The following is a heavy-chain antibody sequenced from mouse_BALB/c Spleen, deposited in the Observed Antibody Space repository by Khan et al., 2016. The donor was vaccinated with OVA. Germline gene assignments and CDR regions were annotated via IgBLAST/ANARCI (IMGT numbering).Heavy chain of an antibody. J-gene: IGHJ2*01. CDR3: AIVYRSDFDY. CDR2: INPHVGET. V-gene: IGHV1-20*02. CDR1: GYPFTGYF. Sequence: EVQLQQSGPELAKPGASVKISCKASGYPFTGYFMNWVMQSHGKSLEWIGRINPHVGETLFNPKFKGKATLTVAESSSTAHMELRSLASEDSAVYYCAIVYRSDFDYWGQGTTLTVSA. D-gene: IGHD1-1*01.